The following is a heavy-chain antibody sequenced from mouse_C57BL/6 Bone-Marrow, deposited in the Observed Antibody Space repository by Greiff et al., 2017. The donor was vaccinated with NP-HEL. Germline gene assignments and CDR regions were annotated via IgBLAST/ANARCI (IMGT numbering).Heavy chain of an antibody. D-gene: IGHD6-2*01. CDR1: GFSFNTYA. CDR2: IRSKSNNYAT. V-gene: IGHV10-1*01. Sequence: EAGGGLVQPKGSLKLSCAASGFSFNTYAMNWVRQAPGKGLEWVARIRSKSNNYATYFADSVKDRFTIPRDDSESMLYLQMNNLKTEDTAMYYCVSRSLAMDYWGQGTSVTVSS. J-gene: IGHJ4*01. CDR3: VSRSLAMDY.